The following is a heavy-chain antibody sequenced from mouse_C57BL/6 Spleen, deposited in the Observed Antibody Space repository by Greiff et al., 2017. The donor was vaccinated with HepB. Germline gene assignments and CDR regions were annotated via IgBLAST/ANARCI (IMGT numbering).Heavy chain of an antibody. V-gene: IGHV3-6*01. CDR1: GYSITSGYY. D-gene: IGHD2-4*01. CDR3: ARVRLGAWFDY. J-gene: IGHJ3*01. CDR2: ISYDGSN. Sequence: EVQLQESGPGLVKPSQSLSLTCSVTGYSITSGYYWNWIRQFPGNKLEWMGYISYDGSNNYNPSLKNRISITRDTSKNQFFLKLNSVTTEDTATYYCARVRLGAWFDYWGQGTLVTVSA.